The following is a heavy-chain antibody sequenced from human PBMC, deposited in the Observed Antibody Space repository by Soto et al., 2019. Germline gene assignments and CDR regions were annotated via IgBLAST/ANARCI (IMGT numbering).Heavy chain of an antibody. CDR3: ARMGAVAGLHY. Sequence: EVQLVESGGGLVQPGGSLRVSCAASGFTFSSYWMHWVRQAPGKGLVWVSRINSDGSSTSYADSVKGRFTISRDNAKNTLYVQMNSLSAEDTAIYYCARMGAVAGLHYWGQGTQVTVSS. CDR1: GFTFSSYW. CDR2: INSDGSST. D-gene: IGHD6-19*01. V-gene: IGHV3-74*01. J-gene: IGHJ4*02.